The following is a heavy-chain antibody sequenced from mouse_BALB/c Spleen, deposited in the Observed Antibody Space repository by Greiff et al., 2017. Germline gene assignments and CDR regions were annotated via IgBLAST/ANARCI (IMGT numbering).Heavy chain of an antibody. CDR2: IYPGDGDT. CDR1: GYAFSSSW. J-gene: IGHJ1*01. CDR3: ARGGNGSSPWYFDV. V-gene: IGHV1-82*01. D-gene: IGHD1-1*01. Sequence: QVQLQQSGPELVKPGASVKISCKASGYAFSSSWMNWVKQRPGQGLEWIGRIYPGDGDTNYNGKFKGKATLTADKSSSTAYMQLSSLTSVDSAVYFCARGGNGSSPWYFDVWGAGTTVTVSS.